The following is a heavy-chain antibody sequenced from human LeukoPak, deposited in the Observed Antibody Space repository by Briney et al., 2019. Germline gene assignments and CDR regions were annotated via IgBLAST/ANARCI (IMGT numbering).Heavy chain of an antibody. CDR1: GYTFSSYG. Sequence: ASVKVSCKASGYTFSSYGINWVRQAPGQGLEWMGWISVISSGNTRYAQNFQGRLTMTTDTSTTTAYMELRSLRSDDTAVYYCSREFPFCGADCFSGVFDIWGQGTMVTVSS. CDR3: SREFPFCGADCFSGVFDI. V-gene: IGHV1-18*01. CDR2: ISVISSGNT. J-gene: IGHJ3*02. D-gene: IGHD2-21*02.